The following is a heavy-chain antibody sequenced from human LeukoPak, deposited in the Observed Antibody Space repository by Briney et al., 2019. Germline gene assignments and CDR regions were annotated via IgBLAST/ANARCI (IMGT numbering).Heavy chain of an antibody. CDR1: GFTFSSYD. V-gene: IGHV3-23*01. D-gene: IGHD6-19*01. CDR3: ARVAGWHWFDP. J-gene: IGHJ5*02. Sequence: GGPLTLSCAASGFTFSSYDMTWVRQAPGRGLEWVSSIRPSGDNTYYGDPVRGRLTLSRENYKHTVYLQMNNMRVDDTAVFYCARVAGWHWFDPWGEGTLVTVSS. CDR2: IRPSGDNT.